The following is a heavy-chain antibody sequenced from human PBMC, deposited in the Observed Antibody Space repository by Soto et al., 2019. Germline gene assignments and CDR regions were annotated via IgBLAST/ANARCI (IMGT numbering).Heavy chain of an antibody. D-gene: IGHD3-10*01. V-gene: IGHV1-2*04. CDR1: GYTFTGYY. CDR2: INPNSGGT. CDR3: ARDPSGSGTSAFDS. Sequence: ASVKVSCKASGYTFTGYYMHWARQAPGQGLEWMGWINPNSGGTNYAQKFQGWVTMTRDTSISTAYMELSRLRSDDTAVYYCARDPSGSGTSAFDSWGQGALVTVSS. J-gene: IGHJ4*02.